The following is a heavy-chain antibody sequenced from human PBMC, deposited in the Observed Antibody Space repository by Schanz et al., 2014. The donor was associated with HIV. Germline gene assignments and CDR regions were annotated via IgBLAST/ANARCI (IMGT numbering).Heavy chain of an antibody. D-gene: IGHD3-22*01. CDR1: GLTFDDYG. J-gene: IGHJ4*02. Sequence: EVQLVESGGSVVRPGGSLRLSCAASGLTFDDYGMSWVRQAPGKGLEWVSGINWDGGITGYADSVKGRFTISRDNSRNSLYLEVSSLRTDDTALYYCAREGGTSGFNGFFDSWGQGTLVTVSS. V-gene: IGHV3-20*04. CDR3: AREGGTSGFNGFFDS. CDR2: INWDGGIT.